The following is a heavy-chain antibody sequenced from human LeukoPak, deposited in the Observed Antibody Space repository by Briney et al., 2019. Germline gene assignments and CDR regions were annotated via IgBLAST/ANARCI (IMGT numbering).Heavy chain of an antibody. CDR1: GGTFSSYT. J-gene: IGHJ3*02. CDR2: IISILGTV. Sequence: ASVKVSCKASGGTFSSYTISWVRQAPGQGLEWMGGIISILGTVNYAQKFQGRVTITADESTSTAYMELSSLRSEDTAVYYCARETRPMTTVTSETFDIWGQGTMVTVSS. CDR3: ARETRPMTTVTSETFDI. V-gene: IGHV1-69*16. D-gene: IGHD4-11*01.